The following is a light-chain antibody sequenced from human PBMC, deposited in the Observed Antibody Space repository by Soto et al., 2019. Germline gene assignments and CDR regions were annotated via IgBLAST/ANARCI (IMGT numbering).Light chain of an antibody. V-gene: IGLV2-14*01. Sequence: QSALTQPASVSGSPGQSITISCTGTSSDVGGYNSVSWYQQHPGKAPKLVIYDVSNRPSGVSPRFSGSKSGNTASLTISGLQAEDDADYFCSSYTSRNTLVFGTGTKLPVL. J-gene: IGLJ1*01. CDR3: SSYTSRNTLV. CDR1: SSDVGGYNS. CDR2: DVS.